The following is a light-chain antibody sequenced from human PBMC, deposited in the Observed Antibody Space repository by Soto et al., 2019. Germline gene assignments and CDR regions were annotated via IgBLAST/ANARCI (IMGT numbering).Light chain of an antibody. J-gene: IGKJ2*01. Sequence: DSQMTQSTSSLPASVGDRLTITCRAIQSIRPYLNWYQQKPGKSPKPLIYSASSLHTGVPSRVSGSGSGTDFTLTISSIQPEDFATYYCQQSYTAPRTFGQGTNLDIK. V-gene: IGKV1-39*01. CDR2: SAS. CDR3: QQSYTAPRT. CDR1: QSIRPY.